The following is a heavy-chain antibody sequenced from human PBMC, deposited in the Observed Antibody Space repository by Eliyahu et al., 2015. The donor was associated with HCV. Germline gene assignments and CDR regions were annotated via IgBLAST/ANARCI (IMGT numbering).Heavy chain of an antibody. CDR2: ISGYNGNT. J-gene: IGHJ6*02. D-gene: IGHD3-10*01. V-gene: IGHV1-18*04. Sequence: QVQLVQSGAEVKKPGASVKVSCKASGYXFTSYGISWVRQAPGQGLEWMGWISGYNGNTNYAQKLQGRVTMTTDTSTSTAYMELRSLRSDDTAVYYCARDLLLWFGEPKGAHYYYGMDVWGQGTTVTVSS. CDR1: GYXFTSYG. CDR3: ARDLLLWFGEPKGAHYYYGMDV.